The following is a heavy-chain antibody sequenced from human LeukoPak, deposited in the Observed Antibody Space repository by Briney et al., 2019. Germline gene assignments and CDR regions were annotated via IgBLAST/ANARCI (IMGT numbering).Heavy chain of an antibody. V-gene: IGHV1-69*02. D-gene: IGHD4-17*01. J-gene: IGHJ2*01. CDR2: IIPILGIA. CDR3: ARTRDYVNWYFDL. Sequence: SVKVSCKASGGTFSSYTISWVRQAPGQGLEWMGRIIPILGIANYAQKFQGRVTITADKSTSTAYMELSSLRSEDTAVYYCARTRDYVNWYFDLWGRGTLVTVSS. CDR1: GGTFSSYT.